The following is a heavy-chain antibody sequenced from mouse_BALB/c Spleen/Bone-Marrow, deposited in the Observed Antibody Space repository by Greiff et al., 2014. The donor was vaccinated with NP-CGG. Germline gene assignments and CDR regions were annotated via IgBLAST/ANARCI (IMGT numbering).Heavy chain of an antibody. CDR2: IDPANVNT. CDR3: AVYYYGRSSFAY. V-gene: IGHV14-3*02. D-gene: IGHD1-1*01. J-gene: IGHJ3*01. CDR1: DFNIKDAY. Sequence: VQLKESGAELVKPGASVKLSCTASDFNIKDAYMHWVKQRPEQGLEWIGRIDPANVNTKYDTKFQGKATITADTSSNTAYLLLSSLTSEDTAVYYCAVYYYGRSSFAYWGQRTLVTVSA.